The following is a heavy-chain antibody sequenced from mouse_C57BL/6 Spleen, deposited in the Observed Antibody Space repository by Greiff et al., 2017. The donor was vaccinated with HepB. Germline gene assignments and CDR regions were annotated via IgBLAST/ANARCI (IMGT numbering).Heavy chain of an antibody. D-gene: IGHD2-4*01. CDR1: GFTFSNYW. V-gene: IGHV6-3*01. CDR2: IRLKSDNYAT. J-gene: IGHJ3*01. CDR3: TEDYEYDSEGFAY. Sequence: EVKVEESGGGLVQPGGSMKLSCVASGFTFSNYWMNWVRQSPEKGLEWVAQIRLKSDNYATHYAESVKGRFTISRDDSKSSVYLQMNNLRAEDTGIYYCTEDYEYDSEGFAYWGQGTLVTVSA.